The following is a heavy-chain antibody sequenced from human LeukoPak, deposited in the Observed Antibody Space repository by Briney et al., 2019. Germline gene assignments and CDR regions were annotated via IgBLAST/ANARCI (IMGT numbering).Heavy chain of an antibody. V-gene: IGHV3-23*01. Sequence: PGGSLRLSCAASGFTFSNYGMSWVRQAPGKGLEWVSSISGSSGVSTYYADSVKGRFTISRDNSKNTLYLQMNRLRDDDTAVYSCAKRYYSDSSGYYYYYSSMDAWGQGTTVTVSS. CDR3: AKRYYSDSSGYYYYYSSMDA. D-gene: IGHD3-22*01. CDR1: GFTFSNYG. J-gene: IGHJ6*02. CDR2: ISGSSGVST.